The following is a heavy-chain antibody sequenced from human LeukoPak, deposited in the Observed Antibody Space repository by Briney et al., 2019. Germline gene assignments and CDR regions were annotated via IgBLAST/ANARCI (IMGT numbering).Heavy chain of an antibody. J-gene: IGHJ6*02. CDR1: GGTFSSYA. CDR2: IIPIFGTA. CDR3: AVTIKDIVVVVATYGMDV. Sequence: ASVKVSCKASGGTFSSYAISWVRQAPGQGLEWMGGIIPIFGTANYAQKFQGRATITADESTSTAYMELSSLRSEDTAVYYCAVTIKDIVVVVATYGMDVWGQGTTVTVSS. D-gene: IGHD2-15*01. V-gene: IGHV1-69*13.